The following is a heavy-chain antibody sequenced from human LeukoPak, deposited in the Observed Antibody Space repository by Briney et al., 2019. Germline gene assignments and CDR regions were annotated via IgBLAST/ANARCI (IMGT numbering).Heavy chain of an antibody. CDR2: IKQDGSKK. CDR1: RFQFSSYA. D-gene: IGHD5-24*01. CDR3: TRVGYIDEGIDY. V-gene: IGHV3-7*04. Sequence: PGGSLRLSCVASRFQFSSYAMTWVRQAPGKGLEWVANIKQDGSKKSYVDSVKGRFTISRDNAKNSLYLQMNSLRAEDTAIYYCTRVGYIDEGIDYWGQGTLVTVPS. J-gene: IGHJ4*02.